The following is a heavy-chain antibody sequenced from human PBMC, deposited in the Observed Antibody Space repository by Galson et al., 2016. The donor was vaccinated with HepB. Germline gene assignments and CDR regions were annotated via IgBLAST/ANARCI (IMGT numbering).Heavy chain of an antibody. V-gene: IGHV1-18*01. D-gene: IGHD2-15*01. CDR3: ARGGGGFCSGDSCRLMDV. J-gene: IGHJ4*02. Sequence: SVKVSCKASGYPFTSYGISWVRQAPGQGLEWMGWISGYNGNTNYAQKFQGRVTMTTDTSTTTVYMDLRSLRSDDTAVYYCARGGGGFCSGDSCRLMDVWGQGTLVTVSS. CDR2: ISGYNGNT. CDR1: GYPFTSYG.